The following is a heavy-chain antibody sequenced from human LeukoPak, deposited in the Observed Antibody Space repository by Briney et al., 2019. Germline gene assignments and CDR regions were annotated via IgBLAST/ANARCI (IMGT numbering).Heavy chain of an antibody. CDR2: INHSGST. D-gene: IGHD6-6*01. CDR3: ARRLAARPRIDY. J-gene: IGHJ4*02. Sequence: KPSETLSLTCAVYGGSFSGYYWSWIRRPPGKGLEWIGEINHSGSTNYNPSLKSRVTISVDTSKNQFSLKLSSVTAADTAVYYCARRLAARPRIDYWGQGTLVTVSS. CDR1: GGSFSGYY. V-gene: IGHV4-34*01.